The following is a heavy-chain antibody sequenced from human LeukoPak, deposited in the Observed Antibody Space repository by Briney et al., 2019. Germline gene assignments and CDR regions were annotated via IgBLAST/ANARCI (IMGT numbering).Heavy chain of an antibody. D-gene: IGHD6-13*01. CDR1: GDTFTNYW. Sequence: GESLKISCKASGDTFTNYWIAWVRQMPGKGPEWIGSIYPGDSDTRYSPSVEGQVTISVDESISTAFLQWSSLKASDTAMYYCARGGVFSSSWFAYFDYWGQGTLVTVSS. V-gene: IGHV5-51*01. J-gene: IGHJ4*02. CDR2: IYPGDSDT. CDR3: ARGGVFSSSWFAYFDY.